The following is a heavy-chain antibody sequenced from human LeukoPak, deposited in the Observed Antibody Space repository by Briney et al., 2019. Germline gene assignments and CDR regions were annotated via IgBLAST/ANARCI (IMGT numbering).Heavy chain of an antibody. CDR1: GFIFSSYV. V-gene: IGHV3-23*01. CDR3: AKDLGSSRWVFDAFDI. Sequence: GGSLRLSCAASGFIFSSYVTNWVRQAPGKGLEWVSGISVSGGSTYYADSVEGQFTISRDNSKNTLFLQMNSLRAEDTAVYYCAKDLGSSRWVFDAFDIWGQGTMVTVSS. J-gene: IGHJ3*02. D-gene: IGHD6-19*01. CDR2: ISVSGGST.